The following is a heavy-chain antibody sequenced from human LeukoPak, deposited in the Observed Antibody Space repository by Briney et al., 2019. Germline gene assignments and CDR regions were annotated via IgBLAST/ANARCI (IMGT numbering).Heavy chain of an antibody. V-gene: IGHV3-33*06. CDR2: IWSDASNR. D-gene: IGHD3-22*01. J-gene: IGHJ4*02. Sequence: GGSLRLSCAASGFIFSHHGMHWVRQAPGKGLEWVAVIWSDASNRFYADSVKGRFTISRDNSKNTLYLQMNSLRAEDTAVYYCGKDLGSNGNYLDRVDYWGQGTLVTVSS. CDR3: GKDLGSNGNYLDRVDY. CDR1: GFIFSHHG.